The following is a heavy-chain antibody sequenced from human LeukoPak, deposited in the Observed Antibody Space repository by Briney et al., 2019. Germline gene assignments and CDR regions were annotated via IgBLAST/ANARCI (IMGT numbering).Heavy chain of an antibody. Sequence: PSETLSLTCAVYGGSFSGYYWSWIRQPPGKGLEWIGEINHSGSTNYNPSLKSRVTISVDTSKNQFSLKLSSVTAADTAVYYCARSWSLGRGPFDYWGQGTLVTVSS. CDR1: GGSFSGYY. CDR3: ARSWSLGRGPFDY. J-gene: IGHJ4*02. V-gene: IGHV4-34*01. CDR2: INHSGST.